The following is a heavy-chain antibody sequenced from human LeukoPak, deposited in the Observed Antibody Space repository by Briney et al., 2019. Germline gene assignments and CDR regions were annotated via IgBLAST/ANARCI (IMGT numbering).Heavy chain of an antibody. CDR1: GGSISSYY. CDR2: IYYSGST. V-gene: IGHV4-59*01. D-gene: IGHD6-25*01. J-gene: IGHJ4*02. Sequence: SETLSLTCTVSGGSISSYYWSWIRQPPGKGLEWIGYIYYSGSTNYNPSLKSRVTISVDTSKNQFSLKLSSVTAADTAVYYCARDAAASVGLGFDYWGRGTLVTVSS. CDR3: ARDAAASVGLGFDY.